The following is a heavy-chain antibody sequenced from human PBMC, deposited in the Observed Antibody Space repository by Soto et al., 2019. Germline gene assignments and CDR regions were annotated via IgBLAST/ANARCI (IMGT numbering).Heavy chain of an antibody. J-gene: IGHJ4*02. D-gene: IGHD6-6*01. Sequence: GGSLRLSCAASGFRFSGFAMSWVRQTPGKGLEWVSVISGSGDTTFYADSVKGRFTISRDNLRNTLYLQMTRLGAEDAALYYCAKLPLYSSSSHPLDYWGQGTLVTVSS. CDR2: ISGSGDTT. V-gene: IGHV3-23*01. CDR3: AKLPLYSSSSHPLDY. CDR1: GFRFSGFA.